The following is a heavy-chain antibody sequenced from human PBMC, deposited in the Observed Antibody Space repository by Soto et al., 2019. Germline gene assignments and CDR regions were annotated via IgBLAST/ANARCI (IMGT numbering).Heavy chain of an antibody. CDR3: ARHKNDIVVVPAATDPFDY. V-gene: IGHV4-59*08. CDR2: IYYSGST. D-gene: IGHD2-2*01. J-gene: IGHJ4*02. Sequence: PSETLSLTCTVSGGSISSYYWSWIRQPPGKGLEWIGYIYYSGSTNYNPSLKSRVTISVDTSKNQFSLKLSSVTAADTAVYYCARHKNDIVVVPAATDPFDYWGQGTLVTVSS. CDR1: GGSISSYY.